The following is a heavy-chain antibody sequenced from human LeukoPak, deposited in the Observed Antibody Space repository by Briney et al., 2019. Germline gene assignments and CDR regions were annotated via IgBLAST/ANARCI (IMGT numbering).Heavy chain of an antibody. CDR2: ISGSGGST. V-gene: IGHV3-23*01. CDR1: GFTFSSYA. Sequence: GGSLRLSCAASGFTFSSYAMSWVRQAPGKGLEWVSAISGSGGSTYYADSVKGRFTISRDNSKNTLYLQMNSLRAEDTAVYYCAKDRGYDFWRGGGLDAYDIWGQGTMVTVSS. J-gene: IGHJ3*02. CDR3: AKDRGYDFWRGGGLDAYDI. D-gene: IGHD3-3*01.